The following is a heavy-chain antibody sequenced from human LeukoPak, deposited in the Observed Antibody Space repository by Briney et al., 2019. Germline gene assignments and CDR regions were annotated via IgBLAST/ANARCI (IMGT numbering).Heavy chain of an antibody. CDR1: GFMFSTYS. V-gene: IGHV3-48*04. Sequence: GGSLRLSCETSGFMFSTYSMNWVRQAPGKGLEWVSYISSSGSTIYYADSVKGRFTISRDNAKNSLYLQMNSLRAEDTAVYYCARDRPTRYCSSTSCARGYYYCGMDVWGQGTTVTVSS. CDR2: ISSSGSTI. J-gene: IGHJ6*02. D-gene: IGHD2-2*01. CDR3: ARDRPTRYCSSTSCARGYYYCGMDV.